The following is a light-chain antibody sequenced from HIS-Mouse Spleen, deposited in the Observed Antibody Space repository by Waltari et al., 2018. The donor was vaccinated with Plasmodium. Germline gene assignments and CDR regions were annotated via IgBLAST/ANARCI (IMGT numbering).Light chain of an antibody. Sequence: EIVLTQSPATLSLSPGERATLSCRASQSVSSYLAWYQQKPGQAPRLLIYDASNRATGIPARFSGSGSGTDFTLTISSLEPEDFAVYYCQQRSNWPRVLTFGGGTRLEIK. V-gene: IGKV3-11*01. CDR3: QQRSNWPRVLT. CDR2: DAS. CDR1: QSVSSY. J-gene: IGKJ5*01.